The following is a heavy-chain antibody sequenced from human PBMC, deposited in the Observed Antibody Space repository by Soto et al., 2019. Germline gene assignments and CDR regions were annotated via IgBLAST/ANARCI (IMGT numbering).Heavy chain of an antibody. V-gene: IGHV1-18*01. D-gene: IGHD2-15*01. CDR2: ISAYNGNT. J-gene: IGHJ4*02. CDR1: GYTFTSYG. Sequence: QVQLVQSGAEVKKPGASVKVSCKASGYTFTSYGISWVRQAPGQGLEWMGWISAYNGNTNYAQKLQGRVTMTTDASTSTAYMELRSLRSDDTAVYYCASGCSGGSCYSYFDYWGQGTLVTVSS. CDR3: ASGCSGGSCYSYFDY.